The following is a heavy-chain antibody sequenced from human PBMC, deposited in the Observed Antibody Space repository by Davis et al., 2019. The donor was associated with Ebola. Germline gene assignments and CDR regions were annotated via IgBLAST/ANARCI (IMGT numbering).Heavy chain of an antibody. CDR2: INAGNGNT. CDR3: ARDQPWGLGGWFDP. D-gene: IGHD1-26*01. V-gene: IGHV1-3*01. J-gene: IGHJ5*02. CDR1: GYTFTSYA. Sequence: ALVKVSCKASGYTFTSYAMHWVRQAPGQRLEWMGWINAGNGNTKYSQKFQGRVTITRDTSASTAYMELSSLRSEDTAVYYCARDQPWGLGGWFDPWGQGTLVTVSS.